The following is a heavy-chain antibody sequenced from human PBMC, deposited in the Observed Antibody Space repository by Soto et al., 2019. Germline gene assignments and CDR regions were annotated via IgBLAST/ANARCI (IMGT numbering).Heavy chain of an antibody. D-gene: IGHD7-27*01. Sequence: GGSLRLSCAVSGFIFSRYIMNWVRQAPGKGLEWVSSIGTSGSYIYDTDSVKGRFTISRDNSKNTLYLQMNSLRVEDTAIYYCAKAWGIDYWGQGTLVTVSS. CDR1: GFIFSRYI. V-gene: IGHV3-21*04. J-gene: IGHJ4*02. CDR3: AKAWGIDY. CDR2: IGTSGSYI.